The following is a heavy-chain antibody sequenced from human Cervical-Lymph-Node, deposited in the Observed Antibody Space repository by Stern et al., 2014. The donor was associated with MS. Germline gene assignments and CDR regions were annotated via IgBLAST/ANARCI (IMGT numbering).Heavy chain of an antibody. Sequence: EVQLVESGGGLVQPGGSLRLSCAASGFTFDSYSMHWVRQVPGKGFVWVSRINTDGSSPRYADSVKGRFTISRDNAKNMLYLEMNSLRAEDTAVYYCSGSNWYFFDYWGQGTLVTVSS. D-gene: IGHD6-13*01. CDR2: INTDGSSP. J-gene: IGHJ4*02. CDR1: GFTFDSYS. V-gene: IGHV3-74*01. CDR3: SGSNWYFFDY.